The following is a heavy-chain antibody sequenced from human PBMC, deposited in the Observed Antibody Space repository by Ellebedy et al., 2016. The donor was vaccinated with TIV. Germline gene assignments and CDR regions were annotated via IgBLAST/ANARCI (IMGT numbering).Heavy chain of an antibody. V-gene: IGHV3-23*01. J-gene: IGHJ4*02. CDR3: GTVATTFDY. D-gene: IGHD5-24*01. Sequence: PGGSLRLSCAASGFTFSSYGLSWVRQAPGKRLAWVSAIRGSGTGTYFADSVKGRFTISRDNSKNTLYLQMNSLRAEDTAVYFCGTVATTFDYWGQGTLVTVSP. CDR1: GFTFSSYG. CDR2: IRGSGTGT.